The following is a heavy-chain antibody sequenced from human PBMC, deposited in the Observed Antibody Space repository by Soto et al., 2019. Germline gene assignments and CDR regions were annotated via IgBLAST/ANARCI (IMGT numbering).Heavy chain of an antibody. CDR1: GGSISGGGYS. CDR3: ARVPGP. CDR2: IYHSGST. J-gene: IGHJ5*02. V-gene: IGHV4-30-2*01. Sequence: SETLSLPWAVSGGSISGGGYSWSWIRQPPGKGLEWIGYIYHSGSTYYNPSLKSRVTISVDRSKNQFSLKLSSVTAADTAVYYCARVPGPWGQGTLVTVSS.